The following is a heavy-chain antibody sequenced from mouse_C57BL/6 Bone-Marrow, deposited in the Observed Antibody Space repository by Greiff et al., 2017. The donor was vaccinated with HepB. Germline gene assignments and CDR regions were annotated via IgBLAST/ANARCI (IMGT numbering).Heavy chain of an antibody. J-gene: IGHJ3*01. CDR2: IYIGNGYT. CDR3: ERWEIYYYGSSAAWFAY. CDR1: GYTFTSYG. D-gene: IGHD1-1*01. V-gene: IGHV1-58*01. Sequence: EVKLMESGAELVRPGSSVKMSCKTSGYTFTSYGINWVKQRPGQGLEWIGYIYIGNGYTEYNEKFKGKATLTSDTSSSTAYMQLSSLTSEDSAISFCERWEIYYYGSSAAWFAYWGQGTLVTVSA.